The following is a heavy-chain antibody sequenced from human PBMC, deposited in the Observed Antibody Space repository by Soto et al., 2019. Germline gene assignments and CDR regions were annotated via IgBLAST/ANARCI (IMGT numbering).Heavy chain of an antibody. D-gene: IGHD6-6*01. Sequence: EEQLVESGGGLVKPGGSLRLSCAASGFTFSDFAMNWVRQAPGKGLEWVSTISGTSGNYIYFADSVKGRFTISRDNAQNSLDLQMNCRRADETAVYSCARASPGLAVWGDGTTVIVSS. CDR1: GFTFSDFA. CDR3: ARASPGLAV. CDR2: ISGTSGNYI. J-gene: IGHJ6*02. V-gene: IGHV3-21*03.